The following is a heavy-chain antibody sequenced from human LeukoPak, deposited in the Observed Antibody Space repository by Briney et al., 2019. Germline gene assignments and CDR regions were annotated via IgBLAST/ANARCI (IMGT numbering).Heavy chain of an antibody. D-gene: IGHD4-17*01. CDR2: ISGSGANT. Sequence: GGSLRPSCVASGFTFSSYSMNWVRQAPGKGLEWVSGISGSGANTYHADSVKGRFAISRDNSKNTLYLQMNSLRAEDTAMYYCAKEAGVTTPPKWGQGTLVIVSS. V-gene: IGHV3-23*01. CDR3: AKEAGVTTPPK. J-gene: IGHJ4*02. CDR1: GFTFSSYS.